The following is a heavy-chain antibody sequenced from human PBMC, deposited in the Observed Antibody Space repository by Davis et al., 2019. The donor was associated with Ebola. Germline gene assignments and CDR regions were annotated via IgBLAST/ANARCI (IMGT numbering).Heavy chain of an antibody. CDR3: YTQGRAGFDI. Sequence: GESLKISCKASGISVNYYWIAWARQMPGKGLEWKGVIYPGDSDTSYSPSFQGQVTISADKSISTTYLQWSSLRASDTAMYYCYTQGRAGFDIWGRGTLVSVSS. CDR2: IYPGDSDT. V-gene: IGHV5-51*01. D-gene: IGHD3-10*01. CDR1: GISVNYYW. J-gene: IGHJ2*01.